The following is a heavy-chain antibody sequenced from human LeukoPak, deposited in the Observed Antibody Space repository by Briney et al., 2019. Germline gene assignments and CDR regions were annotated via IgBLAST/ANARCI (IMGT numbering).Heavy chain of an antibody. CDR3: AKDGGEYYDILTGYYPRLYYMDV. J-gene: IGHJ6*03. D-gene: IGHD3-9*01. V-gene: IGHV4-61*02. Sequence: SETLSLTCTVSGGSISSGSYYWSWIRQPAGKGLEWIGRIYTSGNTNYNPSLKSRVTISVDTSKNQFSLKLSSVTAADTAVYYCAKDGGEYYDILTGYYPRLYYMDVWGKGTTVTISS. CDR1: GGSISSGSYY. CDR2: IYTSGNT.